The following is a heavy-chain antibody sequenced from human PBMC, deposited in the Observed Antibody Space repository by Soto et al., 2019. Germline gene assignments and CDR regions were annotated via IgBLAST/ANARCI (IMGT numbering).Heavy chain of an antibody. J-gene: IGHJ3*02. Sequence: QVQLVQSGAEVKKPGASVKVSCKASGYSFINYDISWVRQAPGQGLEWIGWVSAYDGNTNYAQKFQGRVTMTTDTSTSTAYMELRSLRSDDTAVYYCARHFNCTRRCIDVFDIWGQGTMVTFSS. CDR3: ARHFNCTRRCIDVFDI. D-gene: IGHD2-8*01. V-gene: IGHV1-18*01. CDR2: VSAYDGNT. CDR1: GYSFINYD.